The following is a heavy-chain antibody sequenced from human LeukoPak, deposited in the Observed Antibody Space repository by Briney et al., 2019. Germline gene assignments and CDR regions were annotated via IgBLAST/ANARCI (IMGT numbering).Heavy chain of an antibody. CDR1: GFTFSSYE. CDR2: ISNSDTI. D-gene: IGHD3-10*01. Sequence: PGGSLRLSCAASGFTFSSYEMNWVRQAPGKGLEWISYISNSDTIYYADSVKARFTISRDNAKNSLYLQMNNLRAEDTAVYYCARSNYGSGSPGKKSYWYFDLWGRGTLAPVSS. J-gene: IGHJ2*01. CDR3: ARSNYGSGSPGKKSYWYFDL. V-gene: IGHV3-48*03.